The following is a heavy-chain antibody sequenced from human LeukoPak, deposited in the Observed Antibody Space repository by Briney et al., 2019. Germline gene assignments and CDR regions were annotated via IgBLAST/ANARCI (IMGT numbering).Heavy chain of an antibody. J-gene: IGHJ4*02. D-gene: IGHD5-18*01. Sequence: GGSLRLSCAASGFTFSSYGMHWVRRAPGKGLGWVAFIRYDGSNKYYADSVKGRFTISRDNSKNTLYLQMNSLRAEDTAVYYCAKARSGYSYGPYYVWGQGTLVTVSS. V-gene: IGHV3-30*02. CDR3: AKARSGYSYGPYYV. CDR1: GFTFSSYG. CDR2: IRYDGSNK.